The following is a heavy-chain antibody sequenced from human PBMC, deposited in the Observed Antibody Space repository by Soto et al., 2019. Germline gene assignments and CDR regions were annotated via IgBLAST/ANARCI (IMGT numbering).Heavy chain of an antibody. CDR2: ISYDGSNK. D-gene: IGHD1-26*01. V-gene: IGHV3-30-3*01. CDR1: GFTFSSYA. Sequence: LGGSLRLSCAASGFTFSSYAMHWVRQAPGKGLEWVAVISYDGSNKYYADSVKGGFTISRDNSKNTLYLQMNSMRAEDTAVYYCASPPVEATRFYYYYGMDVWGQGTTVTVSS. CDR3: ASPPVEATRFYYYYGMDV. J-gene: IGHJ6*02.